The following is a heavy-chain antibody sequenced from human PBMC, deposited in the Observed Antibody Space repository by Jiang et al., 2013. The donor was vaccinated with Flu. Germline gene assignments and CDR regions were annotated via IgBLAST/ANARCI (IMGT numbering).Heavy chain of an antibody. CDR3: ARGYALDY. CDR2: MSPNSGHT. CDR1: GYTFTSSD. D-gene: IGHD4-17*01. Sequence: SGAEVKQPGASVKVSCKASGYTFTSSDIYWVRQAAGQGLEWLAWMSPNSGHTGYAQKFQGRLTMTRNTSINTAYMELSSLRSEDTAVYYCARGYALDYWGQGPWSQSPQ. V-gene: IGHV1-8*01. J-gene: IGHJ4*01.